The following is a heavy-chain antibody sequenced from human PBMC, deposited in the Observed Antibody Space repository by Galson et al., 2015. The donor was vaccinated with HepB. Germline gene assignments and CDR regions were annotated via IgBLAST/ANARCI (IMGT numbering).Heavy chain of an antibody. CDR1: GFTLRNFG. D-gene: IGHD3-10*01. Sequence: SLRLSCAASGFTLRNFGMSWVRQAPGKGLEWVASISGSGGSTYYAESVKGRLMKGRFTISRDNSKSTVSLQMNSLRVEDTAVYYCAKVGLYSYWSWLDVWGQGTTVTVS. CDR2: ISGSGGST. CDR3: AKVGLYSYWSWLDV. J-gene: IGHJ6*02. V-gene: IGHV3-23*01.